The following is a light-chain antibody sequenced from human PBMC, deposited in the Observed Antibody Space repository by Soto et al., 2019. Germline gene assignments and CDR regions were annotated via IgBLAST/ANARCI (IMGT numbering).Light chain of an antibody. Sequence: EIVLTQSPGTLSLSPGDRATLSCRASQTIRNNYLAWYQQKPGQAPRLLIYGASSRAAGSPDRFSGSGSGTDFTLTISRLEPEDFAVYYCQQFSSYPLTFGGGTKVDIK. CDR1: QTIRNNY. CDR3: QQFSSYPLT. V-gene: IGKV3-20*01. CDR2: GAS. J-gene: IGKJ4*01.